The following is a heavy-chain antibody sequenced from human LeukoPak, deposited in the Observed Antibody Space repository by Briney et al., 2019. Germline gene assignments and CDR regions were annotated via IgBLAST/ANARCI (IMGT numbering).Heavy chain of an antibody. CDR3: ARENRDSNGWS. D-gene: IGHD6-19*01. CDR1: GFSFSSYS. J-gene: IGHJ1*01. V-gene: IGHV3-48*04. Sequence: EGSLRLSCTASGFSFSSYSMNWVRQAPGKGLEWVSYINSGGNTIHYAGSVKGRFTISRDNARNSLYLQMNSLRVEDTAFYYCARENRDSNGWSWGQGTLVTVSS. CDR2: INSGGNTI.